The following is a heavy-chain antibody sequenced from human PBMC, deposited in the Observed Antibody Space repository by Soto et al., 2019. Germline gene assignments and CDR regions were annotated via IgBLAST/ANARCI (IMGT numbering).Heavy chain of an antibody. CDR1: GYTFTRYG. CDR3: ARVDSSSWYAPDY. V-gene: IGHV1-18*04. Sequence: QVQLVQSGAEVKKPGASVKVSCKASGYTFTRYGISWVRQAPGPGLEWMGWISAYNGNTNYAQKLQGIFTRTTDTSASTAYMELRSLRSDDTAVYYGARVDSSSWYAPDYWGHGTMVTGSA. J-gene: IGHJ4*01. D-gene: IGHD6-13*01. CDR2: ISAYNGNT.